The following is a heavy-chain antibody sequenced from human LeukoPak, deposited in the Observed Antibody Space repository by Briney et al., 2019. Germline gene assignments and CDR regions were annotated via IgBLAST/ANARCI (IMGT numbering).Heavy chain of an antibody. CDR3: ARDIAAAGRGGTFDY. CDR1: GGSISSSSYY. CDR2: IYYSGST. Sequence: PSETLSLTCTVSGGSISSSSYYWGWIRQPPGKGLEWIGSIYYSGSTNYNPSLKSRVTISVDKSKNQFSLKLSSVTAADTAVYYCARDIAAAGRGGTFDYWGQGTLVTVSS. D-gene: IGHD6-13*01. J-gene: IGHJ4*02. V-gene: IGHV4-39*07.